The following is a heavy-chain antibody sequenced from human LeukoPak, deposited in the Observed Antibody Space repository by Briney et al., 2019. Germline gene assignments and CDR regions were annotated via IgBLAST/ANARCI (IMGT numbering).Heavy chain of an antibody. V-gene: IGHV1-18*04. J-gene: IGHJ4*02. CDR3: ARAGPHKGLSLDY. CDR1: GYTFTGYY. D-gene: IGHD2-15*01. Sequence: GASVKVSCKASGYTFTGYYMHWVRQAPGQGLEWMGWISAYNGNTNYAQKLQGRVTMTTDTSTSTAYMELRSLRSDDTAVYYCARAGPHKGLSLDYWGQGTLVTVSS. CDR2: ISAYNGNT.